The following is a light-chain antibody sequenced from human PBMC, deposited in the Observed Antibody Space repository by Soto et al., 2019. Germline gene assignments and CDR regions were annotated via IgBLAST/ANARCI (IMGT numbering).Light chain of an antibody. J-gene: IGKJ4*01. CDR1: QDISSY. CDR2: AAS. V-gene: IGKV1-9*01. CDR3: QQLRSYPST. Sequence: DLQMTQAPSTLSASVGDRFTITCRASQDISSYLAWYQQKPWKXPTXXIYAASTLQSGVPSRFSGSGFGTDLTLTISSLQAEDFASYDGQQLRSYPSTFGGGTKVDIK.